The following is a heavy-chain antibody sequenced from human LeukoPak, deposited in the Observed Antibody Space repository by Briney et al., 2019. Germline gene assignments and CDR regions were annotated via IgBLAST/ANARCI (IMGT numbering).Heavy chain of an antibody. CDR1: GFTLSGFV. CDR2: LWDDTTNK. Sequence: GGSLRLSCAASGFTLSGFVMHWVRQAPGKGLEWVACLWDDTTNKYYGDSVKGRFSISRDNSKNILYLQMNSLSPEDTAVYYWAKETMDTPMAAIDIWGQGTMVTVSS. CDR3: AKETMDTPMAAIDI. D-gene: IGHD5-18*01. J-gene: IGHJ3*02. V-gene: IGHV3-30*02.